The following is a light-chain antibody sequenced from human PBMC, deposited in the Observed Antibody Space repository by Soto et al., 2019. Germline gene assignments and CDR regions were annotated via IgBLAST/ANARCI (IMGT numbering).Light chain of an antibody. Sequence: EIVMTQSPATLSVSPGERATLSCRASQSVSSNLAWYQQKPGQAPRLLIYGASTRATGIPARFSGSWSGTEFTLTISSLQFEDLAAYYCQQYNNWPPWTFAQGTNVEIK. CDR2: GAS. CDR3: QQYNNWPPWT. CDR1: QSVSSN. V-gene: IGKV3-15*01. J-gene: IGKJ1*01.